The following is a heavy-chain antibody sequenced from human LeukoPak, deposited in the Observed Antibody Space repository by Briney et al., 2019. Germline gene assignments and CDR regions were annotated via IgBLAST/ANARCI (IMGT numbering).Heavy chain of an antibody. J-gene: IGHJ4*02. D-gene: IGHD5-24*01. CDR3: ARGRDGYNIYYFDY. CDR2: INHSGST. V-gene: IGHV4-34*01. Sequence: PSETLSLTCAVYGGSFSGYYWSWIRQPPGKGLEWIGEINHSGSTNYNPSLKSRVTISVDTSKNQFSLKLSSVTAADTAVYYCARGRDGYNIYYFDYWGQGTLVTVSS. CDR1: GGSFSGYY.